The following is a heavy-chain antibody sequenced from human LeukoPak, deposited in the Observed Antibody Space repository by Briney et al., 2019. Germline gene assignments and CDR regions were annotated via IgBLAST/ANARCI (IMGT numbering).Heavy chain of an antibody. CDR3: ARDLPRLGATTGRDWFDP. Sequence: PSETLSLTCTVSGGSISSSSYYWGWIRQPSGKGLEWIGNIYYSGSTYYNPSLKSRVTISVDTSKNQFSLKLSSVTAADTAVYYCARDLPRLGATTGRDWFDPWGQGTLVTVSS. V-gene: IGHV4-39*07. J-gene: IGHJ5*02. D-gene: IGHD1-26*01. CDR2: IYYSGST. CDR1: GGSISSSSYY.